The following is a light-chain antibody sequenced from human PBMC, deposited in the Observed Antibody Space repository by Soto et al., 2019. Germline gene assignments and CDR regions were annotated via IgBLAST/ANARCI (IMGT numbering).Light chain of an antibody. J-gene: IGKJ1*01. CDR2: AAS. CDR1: QDIGSR. CDR3: LQVYSFPRT. Sequence: DIQMTQSLSSVSASVGARITITCRASQDIGSRLAWFQQKPGKAPQYLIQAASILQSGVPSRFSGSGSGTEFILTINNLQPEDFASYFCLQVYSFPRTFGLGTKV. V-gene: IGKV1-12*01.